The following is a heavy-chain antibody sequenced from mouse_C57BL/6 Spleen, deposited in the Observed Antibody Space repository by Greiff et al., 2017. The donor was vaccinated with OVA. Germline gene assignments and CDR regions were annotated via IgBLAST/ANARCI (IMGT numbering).Heavy chain of an antibody. CDR2: INPSTGGT. V-gene: IGHV1-42*01. Sequence: DVKLVESGPELVKPGASVKISCKASGYSFTGYYMNWVKQSPEKSLEWIGEINPSTGGTTYNQKFKAKATLTVDKSSSTAYMQLKSLTSEDSAVYYCAPTVVATDAMDYWGQGTSVTVSS. CDR1: GYSFTGYY. D-gene: IGHD1-1*01. CDR3: APTVVATDAMDY. J-gene: IGHJ4*01.